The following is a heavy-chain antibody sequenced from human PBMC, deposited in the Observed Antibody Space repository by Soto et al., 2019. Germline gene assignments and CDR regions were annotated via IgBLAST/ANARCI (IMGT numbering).Heavy chain of an antibody. CDR1: GYTFTSYG. CDR2: ISAYNGNT. D-gene: IGHD3-10*01. V-gene: IGHV1-18*01. Sequence: ASVKVSCKASGYTFTSYGISWVRQAPGQGLEWMGWISAYNGNTNYAQKLQGRVTMTTDTSTSTAYMELRSLSSDDTAVYYCARTPPLYYYGSGTNWFDPWGQGTLVTVSS. CDR3: ARTPPLYYYGSGTNWFDP. J-gene: IGHJ5*02.